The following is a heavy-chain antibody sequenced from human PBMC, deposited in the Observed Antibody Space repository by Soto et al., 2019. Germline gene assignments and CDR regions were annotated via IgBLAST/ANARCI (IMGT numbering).Heavy chain of an antibody. V-gene: IGHV3-30*18. J-gene: IGHJ4*02. Sequence: QVQLVESGGGVVQPGRSLRLSCAASGFTLSSYGMHWVRQAPGKGLEWVAVISYDGSNKYYADSVKGRFTISRDNSKKTLYLQMNSLRAEDTAVYYCAKDQGTGYSLGDWGQGTLVTVSS. CDR3: AKDQGTGYSLGD. CDR2: ISYDGSNK. CDR1: GFTLSSYG. D-gene: IGHD5-18*01.